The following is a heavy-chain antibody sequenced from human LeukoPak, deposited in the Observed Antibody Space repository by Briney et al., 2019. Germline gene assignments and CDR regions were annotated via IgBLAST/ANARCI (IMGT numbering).Heavy chain of an antibody. D-gene: IGHD3-3*01. J-gene: IGHJ4*02. CDR3: ASSHPLGSNNDYYTPFDY. Sequence: SETLSLTCTVSGGSISNYYWSWIRQPPGKGLEWIGYMYYSGSTNYNPSLKSRVTISVDTSKDQFSLKLSSVTAADTAVYYCASSHPLGSNNDYYTPFDYWGQGTLVTVSS. CDR2: MYYSGST. V-gene: IGHV4-59*01. CDR1: GGSISNYY.